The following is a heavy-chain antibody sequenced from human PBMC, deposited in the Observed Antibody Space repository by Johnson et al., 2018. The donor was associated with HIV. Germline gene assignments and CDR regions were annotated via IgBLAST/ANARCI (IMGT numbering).Heavy chain of an antibody. D-gene: IGHD1-14*01. Sequence: QVQLVESGGGVVQPGRSLRLSCAASGFTFSSYGIHWVRQAPGKGLEWVAVIWYDGSNKFYADSVKGRFTISRDNSKNTLYLQMDSLKTEDTAVYYCTTGATIWGQGTVVTVSS. CDR2: IWYDGSNK. CDR3: TTGATI. CDR1: GFTFSSYG. J-gene: IGHJ3*02. V-gene: IGHV3-33*01.